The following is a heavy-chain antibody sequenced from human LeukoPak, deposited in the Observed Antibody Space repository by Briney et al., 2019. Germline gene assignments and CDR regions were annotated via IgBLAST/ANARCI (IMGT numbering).Heavy chain of an antibody. CDR3: ARDVEMATMTNWFDP. CDR2: INPDGSRT. Sequence: GGSLRLSCAASGFTFSTYWVHWVRQAPGKGLVWVSRINPDGSRTDYADSVKGRFTISRDNARNTLYLQMNSLRAEDTAVYYCARDVEMATMTNWFDPWGQGTLATVSS. J-gene: IGHJ5*02. CDR1: GFTFSTYW. D-gene: IGHD5-24*01. V-gene: IGHV3-74*01.